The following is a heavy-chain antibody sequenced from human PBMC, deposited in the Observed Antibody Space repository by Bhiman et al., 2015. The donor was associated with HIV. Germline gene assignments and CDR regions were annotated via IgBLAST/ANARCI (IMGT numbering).Heavy chain of an antibody. CDR3: ARLSRSFYSNNWYLDS. D-gene: IGHD6-13*01. J-gene: IGHJ4*02. CDR1: GFTFGDFD. CDR2: INWNGGTT. V-gene: IGHV3-20*04. Sequence: EVQLVESGGGVLRPGGSLRLSCAASGFTFGDFDLSWVRQVPGRGLEWVSGINWNGGTTTYAASVKGRFTISRDNAKNSLYLHMNGLRDEDAALYYCARLSRSFYSNNWYLDSWGQGTLVTVSS.